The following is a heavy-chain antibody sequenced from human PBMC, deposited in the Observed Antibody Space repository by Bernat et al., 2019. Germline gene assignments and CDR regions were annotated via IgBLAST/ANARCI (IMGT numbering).Heavy chain of an antibody. V-gene: IGHV1-69*08. D-gene: IGHD3-22*01. CDR2: IIPSVAVA. Sequence: QVQLVQSGAEVKKPGSSVIVSCKASGGTFSSFTISWVRQAPGQGLEWMGRIIPSVAVANYTQKFQGRVTITADTSTSTSYMELRSLRSEDTAMYYCARDLPLGFYDSNVYPRPWFDPWGQGTLVTVSS. J-gene: IGHJ5*02. CDR1: GGTFSSFT. CDR3: ARDLPLGFYDSNVYPRPWFDP.